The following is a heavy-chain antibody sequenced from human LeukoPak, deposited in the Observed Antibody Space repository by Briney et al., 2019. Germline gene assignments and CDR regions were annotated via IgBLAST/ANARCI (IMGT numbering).Heavy chain of an antibody. CDR2: IYYSGST. D-gene: IGHD3-22*01. CDR1: GGSISSYY. CDR3: ATAHLYSYDTRSSYAY. J-gene: IGHJ4*02. Sequence: PSETLSLTCTVSGGSISSYYWSWIRQPPGKGLEWIGYIYYSGSTNYNPSLKSRVTISVDTSKNQFSLKLSSVTAADTAVYYCATAHLYSYDTRSSYAYWGQGTLVTVSS. V-gene: IGHV4-59*12.